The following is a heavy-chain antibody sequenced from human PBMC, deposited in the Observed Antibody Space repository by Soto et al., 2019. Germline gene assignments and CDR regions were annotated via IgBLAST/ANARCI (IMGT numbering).Heavy chain of an antibody. Sequence: GGSLRLSCAASGFTVSSNYMSWVRQAPGKGLEWVSVIYSGGSTYYADSVKGRFTISRHNSKNTLYLQMNSLRAEDTAVYYCARANCGGDCYTYYYYYMDVWGKGTTVTVSS. D-gene: IGHD2-21*01. CDR2: IYSGGST. CDR1: GFTVSSNY. J-gene: IGHJ6*03. V-gene: IGHV3-53*04. CDR3: ARANCGGDCYTYYYYYMDV.